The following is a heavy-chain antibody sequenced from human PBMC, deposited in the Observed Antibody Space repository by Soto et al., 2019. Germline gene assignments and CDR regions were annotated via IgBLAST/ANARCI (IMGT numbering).Heavy chain of an antibody. CDR3: ANQLAPDYYDSSGPGRDFDY. D-gene: IGHD3-22*01. Sequence: GGSLRLSCAASGFTFSSYAMSWVRQAPGKGLEWVSPLSGSGCSTYYADSVKGRFTISRDNSKNTLYLQMNSLRAEDTAVYYCANQLAPDYYDSSGPGRDFDYWGQGTLFTVSS. CDR1: GFTFSSYA. J-gene: IGHJ4*02. CDR2: LSGSGCST. V-gene: IGHV3-23*01.